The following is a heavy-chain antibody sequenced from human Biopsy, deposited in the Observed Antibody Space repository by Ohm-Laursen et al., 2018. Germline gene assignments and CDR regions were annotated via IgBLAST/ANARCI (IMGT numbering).Heavy chain of an antibody. CDR3: ATPFQYYDSWGGYPPFDH. Sequence: VKISCKASGGTFSNYAISWVRQAPGEGLEWMGGIIPVSGLVNYAPKFQGRVSITADKSTTTAYMELSNLKSEDTAVYYCATPFQYYDSWGGYPPFDHWGQGTLVTVSS. CDR2: IIPVSGLV. J-gene: IGHJ4*02. CDR1: GGTFSNYA. V-gene: IGHV1-69*10. D-gene: IGHD3-3*01.